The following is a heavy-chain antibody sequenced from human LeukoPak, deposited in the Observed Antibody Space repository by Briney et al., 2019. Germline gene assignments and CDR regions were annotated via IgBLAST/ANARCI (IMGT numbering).Heavy chain of an antibody. D-gene: IGHD6-6*01. CDR2: MNPNSGNT. CDR1: GYTFTRYD. Sequence: ASVKVSCKASGYTFTRYDINWVRQATGQGLEWMGWMNPNSGNTGYAQKFQGRVTMTRNTSISTAYMELSSLRSEDTAVYYCAREAAAPYNWFDPWGQGTLVTVSS. J-gene: IGHJ5*02. CDR3: AREAAAPYNWFDP. V-gene: IGHV1-8*01.